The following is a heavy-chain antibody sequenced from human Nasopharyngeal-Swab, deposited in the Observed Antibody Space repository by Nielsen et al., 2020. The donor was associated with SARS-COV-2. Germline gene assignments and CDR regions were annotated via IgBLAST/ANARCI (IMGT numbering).Heavy chain of an antibody. J-gene: IGHJ5*02. D-gene: IGHD3-10*01. V-gene: IGHV3-74*01. Sequence: GESLKISCAASGFTFSNCWLHWVRQAPGKGLVWVSRISGDGSDISYADSVKGRFTISRDNAKNTVYLQMNSLRAEDTAVYYCIRERQWFGDSSWGQGTLVTVSS. CDR3: IRERQWFGDSS. CDR2: ISGDGSDI. CDR1: GFTFSNCW.